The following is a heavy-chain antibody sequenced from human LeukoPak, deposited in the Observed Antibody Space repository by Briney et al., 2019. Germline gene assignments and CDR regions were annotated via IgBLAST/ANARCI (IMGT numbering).Heavy chain of an antibody. J-gene: IGHJ4*02. V-gene: IGHV1-18*01. D-gene: IGHD6-19*01. CDR3: PRDMYSSGCYVSVYYFDF. CDR2: ISAYNGNT. Sequence: GASVKVSYKPSGYTFTSYGISWVRQAPGHGLEWMGWISAYNGNTNYPQKLEGRVTMPTDTSTSKAYMQLRSLRSDDPAVYYCPRDMYSSGCYVSVYYFDFGGQGTLVTVSS. CDR1: GYTFTSYG.